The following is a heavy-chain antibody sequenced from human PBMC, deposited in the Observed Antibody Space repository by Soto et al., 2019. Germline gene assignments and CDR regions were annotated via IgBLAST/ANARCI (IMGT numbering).Heavy chain of an antibody. V-gene: IGHV3-33*01. Sequence: PGGPLRLSCAASGFTFSSYGMHWVRQAPGKGLEWVAVIWYDGSNKYYADSVKGRFTISRDNSKNTLYLQMNSLRAEDTAVYYCAPGDCSGGSYYSSPFDYWGQGTLVTVSS. CDR2: IWYDGSNK. J-gene: IGHJ4*02. D-gene: IGHD2-15*01. CDR1: GFTFSSYG. CDR3: APGDCSGGSYYSSPFDY.